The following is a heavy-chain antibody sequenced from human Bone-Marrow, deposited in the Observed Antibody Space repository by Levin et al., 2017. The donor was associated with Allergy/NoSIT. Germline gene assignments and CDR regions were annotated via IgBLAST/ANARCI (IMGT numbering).Heavy chain of an antibody. J-gene: IGHJ4*02. CDR2: ISYDGSNK. Sequence: GGSLRLSCAASGFTFSSYAMHWVRQAPGKGLEWVAVISYDGSNKYYADSVKGRFTISRDNSKNTLYLQMNSLRAEDTAVYYCARDGFYSSSLGFDYWGQGTLVTVSS. V-gene: IGHV3-30*04. D-gene: IGHD6-13*01. CDR1: GFTFSSYA. CDR3: ARDGFYSSSLGFDY.